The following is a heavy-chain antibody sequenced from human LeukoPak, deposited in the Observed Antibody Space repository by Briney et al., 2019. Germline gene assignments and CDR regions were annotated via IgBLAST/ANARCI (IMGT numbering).Heavy chain of an antibody. V-gene: IGHV1-18*01. CDR3: ASKGAPAHTGYYYYMDV. CDR1: GYTFTNFA. CDR2: IRASNGNT. D-gene: IGHD3-16*01. Sequence: GASVKVSCKASGYTFTNFAISWVRQAPGQGLEWMGWIRASNGNTNDAKKFQGRVTITTDESTSTAYMELSSLRSEDTAVYYCASKGAPAHTGYYYYMDVWGKGTTVTVSS. J-gene: IGHJ6*03.